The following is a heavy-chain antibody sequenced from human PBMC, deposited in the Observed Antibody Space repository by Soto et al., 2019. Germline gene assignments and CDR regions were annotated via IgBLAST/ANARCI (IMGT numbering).Heavy chain of an antibody. Sequence: SETLSLTCTVSGDSMTSSSYYWGWIRQPPGKGLEWIGSIYYSERTSYNSGSTYYSPSLKSRVTISGDTSRSQFSLKLSSVTAADTAVYYCARHTRNQFDPWGQGTLVTVSS. CDR1: GDSMTSSSYY. V-gene: IGHV4-39*01. CDR3: ARHTRNQFDP. CDR2: IYYSERTSYNSGST. J-gene: IGHJ5*02.